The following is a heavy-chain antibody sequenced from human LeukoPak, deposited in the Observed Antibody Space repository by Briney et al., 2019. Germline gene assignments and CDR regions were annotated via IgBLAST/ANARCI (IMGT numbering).Heavy chain of an antibody. J-gene: IGHJ4*02. CDR1: GFIFSDYY. CDR3: AKGHTYGMI. V-gene: IGHV3-11*01. D-gene: IGHD2-8*01. Sequence: PGGSLRPSCAASGFIFSDYYMSWMRQTPGKGLEWVAYISSSGTTMDYAKSVKGRFTISRDNAKDSLYLQMNSLEAEDTAVYYCAKGHTYGMIWGQGTLVSVSS. CDR2: ISSSGTTM.